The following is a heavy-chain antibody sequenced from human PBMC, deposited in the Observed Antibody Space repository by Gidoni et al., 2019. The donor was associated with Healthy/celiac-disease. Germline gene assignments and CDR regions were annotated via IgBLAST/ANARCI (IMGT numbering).Heavy chain of an antibody. CDR1: GFTFSSYS. D-gene: IGHD3-3*01. CDR2: ISSNSSYI. V-gene: IGHV3-21*01. CDR3: ARGGNYDFWSGYPRVDY. Sequence: EVQLVESGGGLVKPGGSLRLSCAASGFTFSSYSMNWVRQAPGKGLEWVSSISSNSSYIYYTDSVKGRFTNSRDNAKNSLYLQMNSLRAEDTAVYYCARGGNYDFWSGYPRVDYWGQGTLVTVSS. J-gene: IGHJ4*02.